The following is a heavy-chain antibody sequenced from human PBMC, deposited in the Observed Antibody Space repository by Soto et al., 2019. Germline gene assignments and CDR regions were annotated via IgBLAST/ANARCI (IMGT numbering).Heavy chain of an antibody. J-gene: IGHJ6*03. V-gene: IGHV3-23*01. Sequence: GGSLRLSCAASGFTFSSYAMSWVRQAPGKGLEWVSAISGSGGSTYYADSVKGRFTISRDNSKNTLYLQMNSLRAEDTAVYYCAKDHWDLGYCSGGSCYSDRYYMDVWGKGTTVTVSS. CDR1: GFTFSSYA. CDR2: ISGSGGST. D-gene: IGHD2-15*01. CDR3: AKDHWDLGYCSGGSCYSDRYYMDV.